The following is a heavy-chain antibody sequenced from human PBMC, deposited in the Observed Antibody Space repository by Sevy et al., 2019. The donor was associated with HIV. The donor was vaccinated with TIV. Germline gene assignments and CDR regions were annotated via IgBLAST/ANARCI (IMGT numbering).Heavy chain of an antibody. V-gene: IGHV3-53*01. CDR3: ARDRGVGYYDFWSGQLDV. CDR1: GFTVSSNY. CDR2: IYSGGST. J-gene: IGHJ4*02. D-gene: IGHD3-3*01. Sequence: GGSLRLSCAASGFTVSSNYMSWVRQAPGKGLEWVSVIYSGGSTYYADSVKGRFTISRDNSKNTLYLQMNSLRAEDKAVYYCARDRGVGYYDFWSGQLDVWGQGTLVTVSS.